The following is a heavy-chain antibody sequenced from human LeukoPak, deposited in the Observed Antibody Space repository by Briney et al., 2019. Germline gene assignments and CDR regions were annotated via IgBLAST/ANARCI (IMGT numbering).Heavy chain of an antibody. CDR1: GFIFSNYE. CDR2: ISISGTTI. J-gene: IGHJ3*02. D-gene: IGHD3-22*01. V-gene: IGHV3-48*03. CDR3: VRGGGSAYKYNAFDI. Sequence: GGSLRLSCAASGFIFSNYEMNWVRQAPGKGLEWISYISISGTTIYYAESVKGRFTISRDNTKNSLYPQMNSLRAEDTAVYYCVRGGGSAYKYNAFDIWGQGTMVTGSS.